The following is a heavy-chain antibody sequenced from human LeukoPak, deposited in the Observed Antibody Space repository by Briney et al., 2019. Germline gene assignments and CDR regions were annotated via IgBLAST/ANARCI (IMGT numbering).Heavy chain of an antibody. CDR2: IYYSGST. Sequence: SETLSLTCTVSGGSISGYYWSWIRQPPGKGLEWVGYIYYSGSTNYNPSLKSRLTISVDTSKNQFSLKLSSVTAADTAVYYCARVRGNYFPDYWGQGTLVTVSS. V-gene: IGHV4-59*01. CDR3: ARVRGNYFPDY. CDR1: GGSISGYY. D-gene: IGHD4-11*01. J-gene: IGHJ4*02.